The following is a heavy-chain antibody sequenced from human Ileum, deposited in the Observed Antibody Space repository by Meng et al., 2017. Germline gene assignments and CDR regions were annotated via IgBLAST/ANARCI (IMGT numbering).Heavy chain of an antibody. CDR1: SGSITSDTY. V-gene: IGHV4-4*02. Sequence: QAQMQESGPGLVKPSGTLSLTCAVSSGSITSDTYWSWVRLPPGKGLEWIGQISHSVSTFYNPSLKSRVTMSVDKSKSQFSLMLSSVTAADTAVYYCARDHWGSLDYWGQGILVTVSS. CDR2: ISHSVST. D-gene: IGHD7-27*01. J-gene: IGHJ4*02. CDR3: ARDHWGSLDY.